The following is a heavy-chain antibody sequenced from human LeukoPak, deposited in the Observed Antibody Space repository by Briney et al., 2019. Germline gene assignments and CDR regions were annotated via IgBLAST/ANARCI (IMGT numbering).Heavy chain of an antibody. D-gene: IGHD2-21*02. CDR1: GFTFSSYW. Sequence: QPGGSLRVSCAASGFTFSSYWMDWVRQAPGKGLVWVSGINSDGRMTRYAESVKGRFTISRDNAKNTLYLQMNSLRAGDTSVYYCARVGSTDSPHAFDIWGQGTMVTVSS. CDR2: INSDGRMT. J-gene: IGHJ3*02. V-gene: IGHV3-74*01. CDR3: ARVGSTDSPHAFDI.